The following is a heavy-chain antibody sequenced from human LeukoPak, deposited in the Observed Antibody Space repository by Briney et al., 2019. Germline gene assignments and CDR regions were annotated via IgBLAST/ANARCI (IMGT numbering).Heavy chain of an antibody. CDR1: GYSFSGYY. Sequence: ASVKVSCKASGYSFSGYYMYRVRQAPRQGLEWMGWINPNSGGTNYAQKFQGRVTMTRDTSISTAYMELSRLRPDDTAVYYCARDIGYNYFDYWGQGTLVTVSS. V-gene: IGHV1-2*02. D-gene: IGHD5-24*01. CDR3: ARDIGYNYFDY. J-gene: IGHJ4*02. CDR2: INPNSGGT.